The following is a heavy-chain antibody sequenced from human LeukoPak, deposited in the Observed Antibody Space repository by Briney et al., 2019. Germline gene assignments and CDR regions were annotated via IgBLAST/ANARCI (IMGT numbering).Heavy chain of an antibody. J-gene: IGHJ5*02. Sequence: ASVKVSCKTSGYTFSTYGLSWVRQAPGQGLEWMGWISGNSGKTHYAQKFQDRVTLTTDASSTTAFMELRSLRSDDTAMYYCARNTGSYFEFAPWGQGTLVTVSS. D-gene: IGHD1-26*01. V-gene: IGHV1-18*01. CDR2: ISGNSGKT. CDR3: ARNTGSYFEFAP. CDR1: GYTFSTYG.